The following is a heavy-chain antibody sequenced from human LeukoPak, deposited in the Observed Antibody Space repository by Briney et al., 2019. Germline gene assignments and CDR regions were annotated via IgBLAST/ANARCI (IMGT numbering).Heavy chain of an antibody. CDR2: IKSKTDGGTT. J-gene: IGHJ4*02. Sequence: KSGGSLRLSCAASGFTCNTYSMNWVRQAPGKGLEWVGRIKSKTDGGTTDYAAPVKGRFTISRDDSKNTLYLQMNSLKTEDTAVYYCTTDRSAINTYYYDSSGYALFDYWGQGTLVTVSS. CDR3: TTDRSAINTYYYDSSGYALFDY. CDR1: GFTCNTYS. D-gene: IGHD3-22*01. V-gene: IGHV3-15*01.